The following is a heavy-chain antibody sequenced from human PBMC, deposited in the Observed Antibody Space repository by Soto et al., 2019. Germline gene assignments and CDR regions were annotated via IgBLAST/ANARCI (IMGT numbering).Heavy chain of an antibody. D-gene: IGHD2-21*02. V-gene: IGHV3-49*04. Sequence: GGSLRLSCTASGFTFGDYAMSWVRQAPGKGLEWVGFIRSNAYGGTTEYAASVKGRFTISRDDSKSIAYLQMNSLKTEDTAVYYCTRDRVVTAIGYYYYGMDVWGQGTTVTVSS. CDR3: TRDRVVTAIGYYYYGMDV. CDR2: IRSNAYGGTT. CDR1: GFTFGDYA. J-gene: IGHJ6*02.